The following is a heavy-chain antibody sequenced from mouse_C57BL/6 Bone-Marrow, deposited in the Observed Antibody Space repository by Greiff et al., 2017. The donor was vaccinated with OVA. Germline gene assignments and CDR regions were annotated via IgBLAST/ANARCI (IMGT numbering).Heavy chain of an antibody. CDR2: INPSDSYT. CDR1: GYTFPGYW. J-gene: IGHJ2*01. D-gene: IGHD1-1*01. Sequence: QVQLQQPGAELVRPGTSVKLSCKASGYTFPGYWMPWVRQGPGKGLEWIGVINPSDSYTNYNQKFKGKATLTVDTSSSTAYMQLSSLTSEDSAVYYCARPSYYGSSYNYWGQGTTLTVSS. CDR3: ARPSYYGSSYNY. V-gene: IGHV1-59*01.